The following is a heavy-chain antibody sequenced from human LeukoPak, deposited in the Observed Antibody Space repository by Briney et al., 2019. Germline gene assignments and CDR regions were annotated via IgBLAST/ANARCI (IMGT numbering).Heavy chain of an antibody. CDR3: ARDLIAAAGTWWFDP. Sequence: GGSLRLSCADSGFTFSSYSMNWVRQAPGKGLEWVSSISSSSSYIYYADSVKGRFTISRDNAKNSLYLQMNSLRAEDTAVYYCARDLIAAAGTWWFDPWGQGTLVTVSS. CDR1: GFTFSSYS. J-gene: IGHJ5*02. V-gene: IGHV3-21*01. D-gene: IGHD6-13*01. CDR2: ISSSSSYI.